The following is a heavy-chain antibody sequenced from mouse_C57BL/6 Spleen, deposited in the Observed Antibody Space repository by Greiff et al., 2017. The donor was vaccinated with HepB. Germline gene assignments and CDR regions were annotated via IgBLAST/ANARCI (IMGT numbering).Heavy chain of an antibody. J-gene: IGHJ4*01. CDR1: GYTFTSYW. CDR3: ARSVITTKYYAMDY. CDR2: INPSNGGT. V-gene: IGHV1-53*01. D-gene: IGHD2-4*01. Sequence: QVQLKQPGTELVKPGASVKLSCKASGYTFTSYWMHWVKQRPGQGLEWIGNINPSNGGTNYNEKFKSKATLTVNKSSSTAYMQLSSLTSEDSAVYYCARSVITTKYYAMDYWGQGTSVTVSS.